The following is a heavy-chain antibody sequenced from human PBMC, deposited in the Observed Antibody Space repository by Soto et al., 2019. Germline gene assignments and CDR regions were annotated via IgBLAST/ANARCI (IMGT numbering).Heavy chain of an antibody. CDR2: IWYDGSNK. J-gene: IGHJ4*02. Sequence: QVQLVESGGGVVQPGRSLRLSCVASGFTFSSYGRHWVRQAPGKGLEWVAVIWYDGSNKQYADSVKGRFTISRDNSKNTLYLQMNSLRTEDTAVYYCARDQSAAADYWGQGTLVTVSS. CDR3: ARDQSAAADY. CDR1: GFTFSSYG. D-gene: IGHD6-13*01. V-gene: IGHV3-33*01.